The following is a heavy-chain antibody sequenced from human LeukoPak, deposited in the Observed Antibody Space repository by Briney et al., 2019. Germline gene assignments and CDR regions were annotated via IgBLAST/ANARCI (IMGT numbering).Heavy chain of an antibody. V-gene: IGHV4-4*07. J-gene: IGHJ4*02. CDR1: GGSMTTYY. Sequence: KPSETLSLTCTVSGGSMTTYYWSWIRQPAGKRLEWIGRIYTSGRSDYNPSLKSRVTMSVDTSRSQFSLKLSSVTAADTAVYYCARSYDSGGYSVGFDNWGQGTLVTVSS. D-gene: IGHD3-22*01. CDR3: ARSYDSGGYSVGFDN. CDR2: IYTSGRS.